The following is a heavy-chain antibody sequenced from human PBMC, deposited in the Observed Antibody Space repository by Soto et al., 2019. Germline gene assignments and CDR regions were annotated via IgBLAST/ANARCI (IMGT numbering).Heavy chain of an antibody. CDR3: ARVRVKFRIAILKNYYGMDV. D-gene: IGHD3-3*02. CDR1: GGSFSGYY. Sequence: SETLSLTCAVYGGSFSGYYWSWIRQPPGKGLEWIGEINHSGSTNYNPSLKSRVTISVDTSKNQFSLKLSSVTAADTAVYYCARVRVKFRIAILKNYYGMDVWGQGTTVTVSS. J-gene: IGHJ6*02. V-gene: IGHV4-34*01. CDR2: INHSGST.